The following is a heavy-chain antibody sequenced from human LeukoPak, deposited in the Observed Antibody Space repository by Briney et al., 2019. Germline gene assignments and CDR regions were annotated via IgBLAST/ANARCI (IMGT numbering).Heavy chain of an antibody. D-gene: IGHD3-10*01. Sequence: PGSSLRLSCVASGFTFSNYAMEWVRQAPGKGLEWVAVIWYDGSNKYYADSVKGRFTISRDNSKNTLYLQMNSLRAEDTAVYYCAKVIWFGELFFDYWGQGTLVTVSS. CDR3: AKVIWFGELFFDY. J-gene: IGHJ4*02. CDR1: GFTFSNYA. CDR2: IWYDGSNK. V-gene: IGHV3-33*06.